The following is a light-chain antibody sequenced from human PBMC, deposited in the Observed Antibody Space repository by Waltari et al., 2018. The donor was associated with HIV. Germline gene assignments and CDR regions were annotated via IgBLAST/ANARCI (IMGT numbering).Light chain of an antibody. CDR2: SNN. CDR3: STWDASLNGWV. Sequence: QSVLTQPPSASGTPGQRVTISCSGSSSSIGNYTINWYRQLPGMAPKLLIYSNNQRPSGVPDRFSGSKSGTSASLAISVLQSEDEADYSCSTWDASLNGWVFGGGTKLTVL. CDR1: SSSIGNYT. J-gene: IGLJ3*02. V-gene: IGLV1-44*01.